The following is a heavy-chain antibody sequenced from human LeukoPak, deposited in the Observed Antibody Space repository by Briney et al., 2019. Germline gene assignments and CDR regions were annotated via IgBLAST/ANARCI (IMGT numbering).Heavy chain of an antibody. J-gene: IGHJ3*02. D-gene: IGHD3-22*01. CDR1: GFTFSASN. Sequence: PGGSLRLSCAASGFTFSASNMNWVRQAPEKGLEWVSSISSGSSAIYYADSVRGRFTISRDNAKNSLYLQMNSLRDEDTAVYYCARDKNWAITMIVVYDAFDIWGQGTMVTVSS. CDR2: ISSGSSAI. CDR3: ARDKNWAITMIVVYDAFDI. V-gene: IGHV3-48*02.